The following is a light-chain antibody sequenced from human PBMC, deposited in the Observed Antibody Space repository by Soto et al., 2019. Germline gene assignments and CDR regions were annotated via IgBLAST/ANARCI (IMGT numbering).Light chain of an antibody. CDR2: KAS. V-gene: IGKV1-5*03. CDR1: QDVSQW. J-gene: IGKJ2*01. CDR3: QHYDSYPYT. Sequence: DIHMTQSPSTLSASGGDTVTITCRASQDVSQWLAWYQERPGKPPKLLIYKASSLERGVPSRFRGRGSETEFTLTIRDLQPDDFATYSCQHYDSYPYTFGQGTRLEIK.